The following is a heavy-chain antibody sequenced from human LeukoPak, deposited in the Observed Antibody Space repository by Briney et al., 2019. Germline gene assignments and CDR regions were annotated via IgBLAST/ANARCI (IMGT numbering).Heavy chain of an antibody. V-gene: IGHV4-34*01. Sequence: SGTLSLTCAVYGGSFSGYYWSWIRQPPGKGLEWIGEINHSGSTNYNPSLKSRVTISVDTSKNQFSLKLSSVTAADTAVYYCAGGGTEGYYFDYWGQGTLVTVSS. J-gene: IGHJ4*02. CDR2: INHSGST. CDR3: AGGGTEGYYFDY. D-gene: IGHD1-1*01. CDR1: GGSFSGYY.